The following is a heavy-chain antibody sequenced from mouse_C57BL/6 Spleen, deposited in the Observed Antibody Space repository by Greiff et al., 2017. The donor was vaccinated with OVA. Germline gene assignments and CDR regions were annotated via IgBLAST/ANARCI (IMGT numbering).Heavy chain of an antibody. CDR1: GYTFTNYW. J-gene: IGHJ2*01. D-gene: IGHD1-1*01. CDR2: IYPGGGYT. Sequence: QVQLKQSGAELVRPGTSVKMSCKASGYTFTNYWIGWAKQRPGHGLEWIGDIYPGGGYTNYNEKFKGKATLTADKSSSTAYMQFSSLTSEDSAIYYCARVPYYGSSSYYFDYWGQGTTLTVSS. CDR3: ARVPYYGSSSYYFDY. V-gene: IGHV1-63*01.